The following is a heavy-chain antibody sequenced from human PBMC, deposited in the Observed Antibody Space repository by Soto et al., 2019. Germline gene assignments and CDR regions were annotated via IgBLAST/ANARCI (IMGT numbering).Heavy chain of an antibody. CDR3: ARDYSNYRYYYYSLDV. CDR2: IYYSGST. Sequence: SETLSLTCTVSGGSISSYYWSWIRQPPGKGLEWIGYIYYSGSTNYNPSLKSRVTISVDTSKNQFSLKLSSVTAADTAVYYCARDYSNYRYYYYSLDVWGQGTTVTVSS. J-gene: IGHJ6*02. V-gene: IGHV4-59*01. CDR1: GGSISSYY. D-gene: IGHD4-4*01.